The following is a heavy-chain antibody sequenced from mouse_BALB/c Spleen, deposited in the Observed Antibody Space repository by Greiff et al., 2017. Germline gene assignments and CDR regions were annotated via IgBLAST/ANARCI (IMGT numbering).Heavy chain of an antibody. CDR3: ARGGYYGNAMDY. J-gene: IGHJ4*01. Sequence: QVQLQQSGAELMKPGASVKISCKATGYTFSSYWIEWVKQRPGHGLEWIGEILPGSGSTNYNEKFKGKATFTADTSSNTAYMQLSSLTSEDSAVYYCARGGYYGNAMDYWGQGTSVTVSS. CDR1: GYTFSSYW. CDR2: ILPGSGST. D-gene: IGHD2-1*01. V-gene: IGHV1-9*01.